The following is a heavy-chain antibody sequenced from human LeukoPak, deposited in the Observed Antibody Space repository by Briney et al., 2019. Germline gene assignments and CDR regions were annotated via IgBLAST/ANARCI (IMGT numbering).Heavy chain of an antibody. CDR2: IYYSGST. CDR1: GGSLRSYY. V-gene: IGHV4-59*12. Sequence: SETLSLTCSVSGGSLRSYYWGWIRQPPGKGLEWIGYIYYSGSTNYNPSLKSRVTISVDTSKNQFSLKLSSVTAADTAVYYCAGRPYGGNSISDYWGQGTLVTVSS. CDR3: AGRPYGGNSISDY. J-gene: IGHJ4*02. D-gene: IGHD4-17*01.